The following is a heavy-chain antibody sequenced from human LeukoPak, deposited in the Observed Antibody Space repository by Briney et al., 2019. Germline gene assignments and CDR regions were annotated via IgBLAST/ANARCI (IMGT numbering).Heavy chain of an antibody. V-gene: IGHV4-59*08. Sequence: SETLSLTCTVSGASISTYYWSWIRQPPGKGLEWIGYIYDSGRANYNPSLKSRVTISVDTSKNQFSLKLSSVTAADTAVYYCARGSSSSWSFFDYWGQGTLVTVSS. CDR1: GASISTYY. CDR2: IYDSGRA. J-gene: IGHJ4*02. CDR3: ARGSSSSWSFFDY. D-gene: IGHD6-13*01.